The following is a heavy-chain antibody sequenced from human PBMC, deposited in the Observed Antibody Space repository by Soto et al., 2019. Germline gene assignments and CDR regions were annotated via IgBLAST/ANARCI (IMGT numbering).Heavy chain of an antibody. CDR1: GGSISSGGYY. V-gene: IGHV4-31*03. Sequence: QVQLQESGPGLVKPSQTLSLTCTVSGGSISSGGYYWSWIRQHPGKGLEWIGYIYYSGSTYYNPSLKSRVTISIYTSKNQFSLELSSVTDADTAVYFCAGGEVGYCSGGSCYSYYFDYWGQGTLVTVSS. CDR2: IYYSGST. D-gene: IGHD2-15*01. CDR3: AGGEVGYCSGGSCYSYYFDY. J-gene: IGHJ4*02.